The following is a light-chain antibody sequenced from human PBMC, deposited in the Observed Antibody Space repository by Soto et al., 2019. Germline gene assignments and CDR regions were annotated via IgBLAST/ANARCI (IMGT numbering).Light chain of an antibody. CDR1: QSVSSY. J-gene: IGKJ5*01. CDR3: QQYNNWPPLT. CDR2: GAS. V-gene: IGKV3-15*01. Sequence: EIVMTQSPATLSVSPGDRATITCRASQSVSSYLAWYQQKPGQAPRLLIYGASTRATGIPARFSGSGSGTEFTLPVSSLQSEDFAVYYCQQYNNWPPLTFGQGTRLEIK.